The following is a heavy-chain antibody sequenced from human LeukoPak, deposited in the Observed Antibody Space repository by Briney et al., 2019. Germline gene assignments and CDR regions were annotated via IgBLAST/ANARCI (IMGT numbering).Heavy chain of an antibody. CDR3: ARERSSWEGWDGEDI. V-gene: IGHV4-39*07. D-gene: IGHD6-13*01. Sequence: SETLSLTCTVPGGSISSSSYYSGWIRQPPGKGLEWIGSIYYSGSTYYNPSLKSRVTISVDTSKNQFSLKLSSVTAADTAVYYCARERSSWEGWDGEDIWGQGAMVTVSS. CDR1: GGSISSSSYY. CDR2: IYYSGST. J-gene: IGHJ3*02.